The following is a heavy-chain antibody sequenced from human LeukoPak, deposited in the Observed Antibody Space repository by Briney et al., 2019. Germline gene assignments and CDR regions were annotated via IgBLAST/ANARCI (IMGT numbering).Heavy chain of an antibody. CDR1: GFTVSSNY. D-gene: IGHD3-10*01. CDR3: ARDLGFGESLIYYYYGMDV. CDR2: IYSGGST. V-gene: IGHV3-66*01. J-gene: IGHJ6*02. Sequence: GSLRLSCAASGFTVSSNYMSWVRQAPGKGLEWVSVIYSGGSTYYADSVKGRFTISRDNSKNTLYLQMNSLRAEDTAVYYCARDLGFGESLIYYYYGMDVWGQGTTVTVSS.